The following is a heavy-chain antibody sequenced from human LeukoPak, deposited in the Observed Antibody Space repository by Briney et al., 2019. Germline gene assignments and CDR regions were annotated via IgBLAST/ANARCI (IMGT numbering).Heavy chain of an antibody. CDR2: ISYDGNNK. J-gene: IGHJ4*02. Sequence: QPGRSLRLSCAASGFTFSNYAIHWVRQAPGKGLEWVSFISYDGNNKYSADSVKGRFTISRDNSKSTLYLQMNSLRAEDTAMYYCARETNNHYYDSAAYYTPLDYWGQGTLVTVSS. D-gene: IGHD3-22*01. V-gene: IGHV3-30-3*01. CDR1: GFTFSNYA. CDR3: ARETNNHYYDSAAYYTPLDY.